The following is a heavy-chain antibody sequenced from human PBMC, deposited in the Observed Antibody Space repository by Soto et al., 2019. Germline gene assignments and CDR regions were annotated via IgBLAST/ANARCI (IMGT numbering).Heavy chain of an antibody. V-gene: IGHV3-23*01. CDR2: ISGSGGST. D-gene: IGHD1-26*01. CDR1: GFTFSSYA. J-gene: IGHJ4*02. Sequence: GGSLRLSCAASGFTFSSYAMSWVRQAPGKGLEWVSAISGSGGSTYYADSVKGRFTISRDNSKNTLYLQMNSLRAEDTAVYYCAKLGFAWDFEDSIGGRVYWGQGTLVTVSS. CDR3: AKLGFAWDFEDSIGGRVY.